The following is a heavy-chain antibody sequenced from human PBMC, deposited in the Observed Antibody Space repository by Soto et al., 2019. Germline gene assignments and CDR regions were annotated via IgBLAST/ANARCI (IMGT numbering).Heavy chain of an antibody. V-gene: IGHV3-53*01. CDR1: GFTVSSNY. D-gene: IGHD3-3*01. CDR3: ARDRVSSTIPYGMDV. Sequence: EVQLVESGGGLIQPGGSLRLSCAASGFTVSSNYMSWVRQAPGKGLEWVSVIYSGGSTYYADSVKGRFTISRDNSKNTLYLQMNSLRAADTAVYYCARDRVSSTIPYGMDVWGQGTTVTVSS. CDR2: IYSGGST. J-gene: IGHJ6*02.